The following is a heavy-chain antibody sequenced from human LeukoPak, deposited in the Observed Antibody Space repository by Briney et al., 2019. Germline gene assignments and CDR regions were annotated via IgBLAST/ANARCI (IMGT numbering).Heavy chain of an antibody. V-gene: IGHV4-38-2*02. CDR3: ARTTYDILTGYYHYYFDY. CDR2: IYHSGST. CDR1: GYSISSGYY. D-gene: IGHD3-9*01. Sequence: SETLSLTCTVSGYSISSGYYWGWIRQPPGKGLEWIGSIYHSGSTYYNPSLKSRVTISVDTSKNQFSLKLSSVTAADTAVYYCARTTYDILTGYYHYYFDYWGQGTLVTVSS. J-gene: IGHJ4*02.